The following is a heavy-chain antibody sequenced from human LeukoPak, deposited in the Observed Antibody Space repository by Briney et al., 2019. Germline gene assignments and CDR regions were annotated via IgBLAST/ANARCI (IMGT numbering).Heavy chain of an antibody. Sequence: SETLSLTCAVYGGSFSGYYWSWIRQPPGKGLEWIGEINHSGSTNYNPSLKSRVTISVDTSKNQFSLKLSSVTAADTAVYYCASIDRDSSGYLPGYHWGQGTLVTVPS. V-gene: IGHV4-34*01. J-gene: IGHJ5*02. D-gene: IGHD3-22*01. CDR1: GGSFSGYY. CDR3: ASIDRDSSGYLPGYH. CDR2: INHSGST.